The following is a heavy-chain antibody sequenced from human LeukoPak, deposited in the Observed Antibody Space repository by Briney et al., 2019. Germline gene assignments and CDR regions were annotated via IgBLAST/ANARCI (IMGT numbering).Heavy chain of an antibody. J-gene: IGHJ3*01. CDR3: AREPAPQDYGDTVNAYDL. V-gene: IGHV4-34*01. D-gene: IGHD4-17*01. CDR2: IHHDGRT. Sequence: SQTLSLTCTVYGGSLSGHYWSWIRQSPGKGLEWIGDIHHDGRTKYSPSLRSRVTIVLDTSKNEFSLRLTRVTAADTAMYFCAREPAPQDYGDTVNAYDLWGQGTMAIVSS. CDR1: GGSLSGHY.